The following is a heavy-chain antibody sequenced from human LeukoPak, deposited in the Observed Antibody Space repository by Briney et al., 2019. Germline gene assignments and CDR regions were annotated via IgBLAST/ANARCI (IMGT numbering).Heavy chain of an antibody. V-gene: IGHV1-69*13. J-gene: IGHJ4*02. CDR2: IIPIFGTA. CDR3: ARDDFLRKYYGSGSYWIH. D-gene: IGHD3-10*01. CDR1: GGTFSSYA. Sequence: ASVKVSCKASGGTFSSYAISWVRQAPGQGLEWMGGIIPIFGTANYAQKFQGRVTITADESTSTAYMELSSLRSEDTAVYYCARDDFLRKYYGSGSYWIHWGQGTLVTVSS.